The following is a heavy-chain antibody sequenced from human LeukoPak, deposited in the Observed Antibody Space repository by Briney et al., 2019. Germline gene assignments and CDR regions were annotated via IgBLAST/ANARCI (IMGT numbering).Heavy chain of an antibody. J-gene: IGHJ4*02. Sequence: SETLSLTCTVSGGSISSHYWSWIRQPPGKGLEWIGYIYYSGSTNYNPSLKSRVTISVDTSKNQFSLKLSSVTAADTAVYYCARGYYDILTGYYMAYYFDYWGQGTLVTASS. CDR2: IYYSGST. CDR3: ARGYYDILTGYYMAYYFDY. D-gene: IGHD3-9*01. CDR1: GGSISSHY. V-gene: IGHV4-59*11.